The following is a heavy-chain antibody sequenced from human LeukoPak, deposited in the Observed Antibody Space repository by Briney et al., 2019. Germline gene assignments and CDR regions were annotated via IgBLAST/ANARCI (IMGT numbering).Heavy chain of an antibody. CDR1: GFTFSSYG. J-gene: IGHJ4*02. D-gene: IGHD6-19*01. Sequence: LGGSLRLSCAASGFTFSSYGMHWVRPAPGKGLEWVAVIWYDGSNKYYADSVKGRFTISRDNSKNTLYLQMNSLRAEDTAVYYCARDEWEGRIAVAGTGLDYWGQGTLVTVSS. V-gene: IGHV3-33*01. CDR3: ARDEWEGRIAVAGTGLDY. CDR2: IWYDGSNK.